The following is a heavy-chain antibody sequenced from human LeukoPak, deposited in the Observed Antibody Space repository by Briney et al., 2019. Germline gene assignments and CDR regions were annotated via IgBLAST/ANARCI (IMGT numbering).Heavy chain of an antibody. CDR3: AGVERYPLLRH. CDR2: IYYSGST. D-gene: IGHD3-3*01. CDR1: GGSISSYY. Sequence: PSETLSLTCTVSGGSISSYYWSWIRQPPGKGLEWIGYIYYSGSTNYNPSLKSRVTISVDTSKNQFSLKLSSVTAADTAVYYCAGVERYPLLRHWGQGTLVTVSS. V-gene: IGHV4-59*01. J-gene: IGHJ1*01.